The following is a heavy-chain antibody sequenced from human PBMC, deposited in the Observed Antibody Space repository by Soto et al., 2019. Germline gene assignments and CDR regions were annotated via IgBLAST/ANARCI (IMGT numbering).Heavy chain of an antibody. Sequence: ASVKVSCKASGYTFTSYYINWVLQATGQGLEWMGWMNPNSGNTGYAQKFQGRVTMTRNTSISTAYMELSSLRSEDTAVYYCARGVSGSYPCDYWGQGTLVTVSS. CDR3: ARGVSGSYPCDY. J-gene: IGHJ4*02. CDR2: MNPNSGNT. V-gene: IGHV1-8*01. CDR1: GYTFTSYY. D-gene: IGHD1-26*01.